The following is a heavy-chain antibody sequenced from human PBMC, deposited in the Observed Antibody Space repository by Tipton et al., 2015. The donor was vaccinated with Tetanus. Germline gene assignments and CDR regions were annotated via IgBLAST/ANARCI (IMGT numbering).Heavy chain of an antibody. V-gene: IGHV4-59*11. D-gene: IGHD6-13*01. J-gene: IGHJ5*02. CDR3: ACNPNIAAAGTGEDSGWFDP. CDR1: GYTFSAHT. Sequence: LRLSCKASGYTFSAHTMHWVRQAPGKGLEWIGYIYYSGSTNYNPSLKSRVTISVDTSKNQLSLKLSSVTAADTAVYYCACNPNIAAAGTGEDSGWFDPWGQGTLVTVSS. CDR2: IYYSGST.